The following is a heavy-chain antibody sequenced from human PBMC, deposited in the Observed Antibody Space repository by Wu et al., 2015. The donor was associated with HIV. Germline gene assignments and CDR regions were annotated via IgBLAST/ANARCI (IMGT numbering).Heavy chain of an antibody. J-gene: IGHJ4*01. CDR1: GGTFSSFS. CDR3: ARGFSSTWYDFFDS. V-gene: IGHV1-69*05. Sequence: QVQLVQSGAEVKKPGSSVKVSCRASGGTFSSFSISWVRQAPGQGLEWMGGIIPLFGTAHSAQRFRERVTVTTDESMATAYMELNSLTSEDTAVYYCARGFSSTWYDFFDSSGRRERWSPSPQ. CDR2: IIPLFGTA. D-gene: IGHD6-13*01.